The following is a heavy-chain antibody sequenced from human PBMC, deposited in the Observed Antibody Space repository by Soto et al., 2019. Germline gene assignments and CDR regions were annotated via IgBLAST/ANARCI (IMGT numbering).Heavy chain of an antibody. CDR3: ARDAGGAMGTYRWHYFDY. J-gene: IGHJ4*02. V-gene: IGHV4-31*03. CDR1: GGSISSGGYY. CDR2: IYYSGST. Sequence: QVQLQESGPGLVTPSQTLSLTCTVSGGSISSGGYYWSWIRQHPGQGLEWIGYIYYSGSTYYNPSLKSRVIISVDTSKTQCSLKLSSVTAADTAVYYCARDAGGAMGTYRWHYFDYWGQGTLFTVSS. D-gene: IGHD5-18*01.